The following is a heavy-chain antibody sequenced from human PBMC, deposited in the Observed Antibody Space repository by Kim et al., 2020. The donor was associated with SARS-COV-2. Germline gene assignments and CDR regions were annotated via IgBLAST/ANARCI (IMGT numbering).Heavy chain of an antibody. CDR3: AREKGTTNALNI. CDR2: T. J-gene: IGHJ3*02. Sequence: TNYHPSLKSRVAISLGTSRNQFSLRLFSVTPADTAVYYCAREKGTTNALNIWGQGTMVVVSS. V-gene: IGHV4-59*01.